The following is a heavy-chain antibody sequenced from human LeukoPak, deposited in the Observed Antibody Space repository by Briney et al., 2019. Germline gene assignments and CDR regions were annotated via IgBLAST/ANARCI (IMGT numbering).Heavy chain of an antibody. J-gene: IGHJ4*02. CDR3: ARQTWIELWHFDY. CDR1: GDSIGSSSYY. Sequence: PSETLSLTCTVSGDSIGSSSYYWAWIRQPPGEGLEWIGSIYYSGSTYYTPSLKSRVTISIETSKNKFSLKVSSVTAADTAVYYCARQTWIELWHFDYWGQGALVTVSS. CDR2: IYYSGST. V-gene: IGHV4-39*01. D-gene: IGHD5-18*01.